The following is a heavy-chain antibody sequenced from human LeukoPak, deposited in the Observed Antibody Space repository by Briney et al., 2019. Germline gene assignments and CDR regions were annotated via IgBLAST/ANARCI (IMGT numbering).Heavy chain of an antibody. CDR3: AKDDADGSFDY. J-gene: IGHJ4*02. Sequence: GGSLRLSCAASGFTFSSYAMSWVRRAPGKGLEWVSAISGGGSTYYADSVKGRFTISRDNSKNTLYLQMNSLRAEDTAVYYCAKDDADGSFDYWGQGTLDTVSS. V-gene: IGHV3-23*01. CDR2: ISGGGST. CDR1: GFTFSSYA. D-gene: IGHD5-24*01.